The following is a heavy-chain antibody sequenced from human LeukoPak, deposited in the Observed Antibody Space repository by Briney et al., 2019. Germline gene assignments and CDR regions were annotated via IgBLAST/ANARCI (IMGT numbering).Heavy chain of an antibody. CDR1: GYTFTGYY. CDR3: ARGCSSTSCYRSVSGAFDI. V-gene: IGHV1-2*02. J-gene: IGHJ3*02. D-gene: IGHD2-2*01. Sequence: GASVKVSCKASGYTFTGYYMHWVRQAPGQGLEWMGWINPNSGGTNYAQKFQGRVTMTRDTSISTAYMEPSRLRSDDTAVYYCARGCSSTSCYRSVSGAFDIWGQGTMVTVSS. CDR2: INPNSGGT.